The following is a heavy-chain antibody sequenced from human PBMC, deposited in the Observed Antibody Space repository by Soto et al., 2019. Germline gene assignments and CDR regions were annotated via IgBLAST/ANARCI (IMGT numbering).Heavy chain of an antibody. CDR3: ARDGMYCSSTSCYSGDWFDP. CDR1: GGAFRSYA. CDR2: IIPIFGTA. D-gene: IGHD2-2*01. Sequence: VSCTAAGGAFRSYAVVLVRQAHGQGLEWMGGIIPIFGTANYAHNCQGRVTITADESTSAAYMELSSLRSEDTAVYYCARDGMYCSSTSCYSGDWFDPWGRGTLVPFS. V-gene: IGHV1-69*01. J-gene: IGHJ5*02.